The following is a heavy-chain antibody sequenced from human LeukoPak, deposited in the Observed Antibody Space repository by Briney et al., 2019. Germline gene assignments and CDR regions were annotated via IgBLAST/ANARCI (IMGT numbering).Heavy chain of an antibody. CDR2: IYYSGST. CDR3: ARVRTGYSSGWYGARGWYFDL. V-gene: IGHV4-59*01. J-gene: IGHJ2*01. Sequence: SETLSLTCTVSGGSISSYYWSWIRQPPGKGLEWIGYIYYSGSTNYNPSLKSRVTISVDTSKNQFSLKLSSVTAADTAVYYCARVRTGYSSGWYGARGWYFDLWGRGTLVTVSS. CDR1: GGSISSYY. D-gene: IGHD6-19*01.